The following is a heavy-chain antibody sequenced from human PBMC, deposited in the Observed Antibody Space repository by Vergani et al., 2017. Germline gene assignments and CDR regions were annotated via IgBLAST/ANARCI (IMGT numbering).Heavy chain of an antibody. D-gene: IGHD2-2*02. Sequence: QVQLQQRGAGLLKPSETLSLTCAVYGGSFSGYYWCWIRPPPGKGLEWIGEINHSGSTNYNPSLKSRVTKSEDTSKNLFSLRLSSVTAADTTVYYCGRGVYCSSTSCYKRGYYYYYMDFWGKGTTVTVSS. J-gene: IGHJ6*03. CDR1: GGSFSGYY. V-gene: IGHV4-34*01. CDR2: INHSGST. CDR3: GRGVYCSSTSCYKRGYYYYYMDF.